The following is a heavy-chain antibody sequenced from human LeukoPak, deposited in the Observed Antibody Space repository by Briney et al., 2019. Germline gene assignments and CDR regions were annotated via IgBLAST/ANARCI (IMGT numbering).Heavy chain of an antibody. Sequence: PGGSLRLSCAASGFTVSSNCMSWVRQAPGKGLEWVSVIYSGGSTYYADSVKGRFTISRDNSKNTLYLQMNSLRAEDTAVYYCARVRRGYSGYDREGYYFDYWGQGTLITVSS. CDR3: ARVRRGYSGYDREGYYFDY. V-gene: IGHV3-66*01. D-gene: IGHD5-12*01. CDR2: IYSGGST. J-gene: IGHJ4*02. CDR1: GFTVSSNC.